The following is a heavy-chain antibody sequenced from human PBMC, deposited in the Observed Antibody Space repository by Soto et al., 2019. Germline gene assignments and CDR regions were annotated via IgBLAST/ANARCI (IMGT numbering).Heavy chain of an antibody. D-gene: IGHD4-17*01. CDR2: IWDDGSND. CDR3: ARDGYSTVTHFDY. Sequence: QVQLVESGGGVVRPGRSLRLSCAASGFTFNSYAMHWVRQAPGKGLEWVAVIWDDGSNDHYADSVRGRFTISRDHTKKTLYLQMSSLRAEDTAVYYCARDGYSTVTHFDYWGQGTLVTVSS. J-gene: IGHJ4*02. CDR1: GFTFNSYA. V-gene: IGHV3-33*01.